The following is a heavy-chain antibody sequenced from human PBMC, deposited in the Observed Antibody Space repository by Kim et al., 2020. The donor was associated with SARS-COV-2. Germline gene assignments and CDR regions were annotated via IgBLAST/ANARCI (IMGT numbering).Heavy chain of an antibody. D-gene: IGHD3-22*01. Sequence: NYAQKFQGRVTITADKSTSTAYMELSSLRSEDTAVYYCAREPRRLSWFDPWGQGTLVTVSS. CDR3: AREPRRLSWFDP. J-gene: IGHJ5*02. V-gene: IGHV1-69*04.